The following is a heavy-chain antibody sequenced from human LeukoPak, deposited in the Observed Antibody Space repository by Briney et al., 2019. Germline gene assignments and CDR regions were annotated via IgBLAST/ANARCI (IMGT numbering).Heavy chain of an antibody. Sequence: GASVKVSCKASGGTFSSYAISWVRQAPGQGLEWMGGIIPIFGTANYAQKFQGRATITADESTSTAYMELSSLRSEDTAVYYCASSWSGYYAFYYYYYMDVWGKGTTVTVSS. CDR2: IIPIFGTA. D-gene: IGHD3-3*01. CDR1: GGTFSSYA. V-gene: IGHV1-69*13. CDR3: ASSWSGYYAFYYYYYMDV. J-gene: IGHJ6*03.